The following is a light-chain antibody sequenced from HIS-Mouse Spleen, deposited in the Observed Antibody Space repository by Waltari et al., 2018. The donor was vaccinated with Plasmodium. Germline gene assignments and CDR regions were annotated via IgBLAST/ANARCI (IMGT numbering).Light chain of an antibody. CDR2: KGS. CDR1: SSDVGSYNL. CDR3: CSYSGSSTFV. J-gene: IGLJ3*02. Sequence: QSALTQPASVSGSPGQSITISCTGTSSDVGSYNLVSSYEQHPGKAPKLMNYKGSKRASVVSNLVSGSKSGNTASLTISGLQAEDETDYYCCSYSGSSTFVFGGGTKLTVL. V-gene: IGLV2-23*03.